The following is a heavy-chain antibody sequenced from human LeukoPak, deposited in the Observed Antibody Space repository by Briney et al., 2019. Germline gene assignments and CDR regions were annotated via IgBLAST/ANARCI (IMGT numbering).Heavy chain of an antibody. CDR3: ARSGYSNFDY. J-gene: IGHJ4*02. CDR2: IYHSGST. V-gene: IGHV4-30-2*01. D-gene: IGHD3-3*01. Sequence: SETLSLTCTVSGGSISSGGYYWSWIRQPPGKGLEWIGYIYHSGSTYYNPSLKSRVTISVDTSKNQFSLRLSSVTAADTAVYYCARSGYSNFDYWGQGTLVTVSS. CDR1: GGSISSGGYY.